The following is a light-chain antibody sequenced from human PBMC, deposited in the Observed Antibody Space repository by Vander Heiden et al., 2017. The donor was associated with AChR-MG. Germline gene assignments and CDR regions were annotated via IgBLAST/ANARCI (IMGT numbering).Light chain of an antibody. Sequence: QSALTQPASVSGSPGQSITISCTGTSSDVGSYNLVSWYQQHPGKAPKLMIYEGSKRPSGVSNRFSGSKSGNTASLTISGLQAEDEADYYCCSYAGSSTSYVVFGGGTKLTVI. CDR2: EGS. CDR1: SSDVGSYNL. J-gene: IGLJ2*01. V-gene: IGLV2-23*01. CDR3: CSYAGSSTSYVV.